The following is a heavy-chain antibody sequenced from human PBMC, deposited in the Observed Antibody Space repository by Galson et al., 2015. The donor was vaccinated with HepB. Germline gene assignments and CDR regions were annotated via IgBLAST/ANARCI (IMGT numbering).Heavy chain of an antibody. CDR2: INTDGSAT. D-gene: IGHD2-2*01. V-gene: IGHV3-74*01. CDR1: GFGFSSSW. CDR3: ARDQSVYAPS. J-gene: IGHJ5*02. Sequence: SLRLSCAASGFGFSSSWMQWVRRAPGKGLVWVSRINTDGSATSYADSVKGRFTISRDNAKNTLYLRMNSLRVEETAVYYCARDQSVYAPSWGQGILVTVSS.